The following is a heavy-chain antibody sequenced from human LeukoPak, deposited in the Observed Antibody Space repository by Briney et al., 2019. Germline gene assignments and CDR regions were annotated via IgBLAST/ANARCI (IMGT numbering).Heavy chain of an antibody. CDR1: GGTFSSYA. CDR3: ARGYSGYDPYYYYYMDV. CDR2: IIPIFGTA. V-gene: IGHV1-69*01. Sequence: AASVKVSCKASGGTFSSYAISWVRQAPGQGLEWMGGIIPIFGTANYAQKFQGRVTITADESTSTAYMELSGLRSEDTAVYYCARGYSGYDPYYYYYMDVWDKGTTVTISS. J-gene: IGHJ6*03. D-gene: IGHD5-12*01.